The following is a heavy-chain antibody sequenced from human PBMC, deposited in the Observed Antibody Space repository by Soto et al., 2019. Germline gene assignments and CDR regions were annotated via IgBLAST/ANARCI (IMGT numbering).Heavy chain of an antibody. Sequence: SETLSLTCTVSGGSISSSSYYWGWIRQPPGKGLEWVGSIYYSGSTYYNPSLKSRVTISVDTSKNQFSLKLSSVTAADTAVYYCARSGVLRYFDWFNWFDPWGQGTLVTVSS. CDR3: ARSGVLRYFDWFNWFDP. D-gene: IGHD3-9*01. CDR1: GGSISSSSYY. J-gene: IGHJ5*02. CDR2: IYYSGST. V-gene: IGHV4-39*01.